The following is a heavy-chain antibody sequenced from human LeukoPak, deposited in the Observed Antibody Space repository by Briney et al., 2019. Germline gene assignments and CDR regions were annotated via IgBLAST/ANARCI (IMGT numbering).Heavy chain of an antibody. Sequence: GGSLRLSCAASGFIFSNYGMHWVRQAPGKGLGWLAFIRNDESNKDHADSVKGRFTICRDGSKTTVYLQMNSLRVEDTAVYYCARDGEYGGMDVWGQGTTVTVSS. CDR1: GFIFSNYG. V-gene: IGHV3-30*02. CDR2: IRNDESNK. J-gene: IGHJ6*02. CDR3: ARDGEYGGMDV. D-gene: IGHD2/OR15-2a*01.